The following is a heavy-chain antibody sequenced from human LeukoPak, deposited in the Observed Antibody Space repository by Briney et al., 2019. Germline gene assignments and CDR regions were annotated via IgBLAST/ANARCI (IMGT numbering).Heavy chain of an antibody. D-gene: IGHD2-15*01. CDR2: INHSGST. CDR3: ARRSLVAATRRPFDY. J-gene: IGHJ4*02. Sequence: SETLSLICAVYGGSFSGYYWSWIRQPPGKGLEWIGEINHSGSTNYNPSLKSRVTISVDTSKNQFSLKLSSVTAADTAVYYCARRSLVAATRRPFDYWGQGTLVTVSS. V-gene: IGHV4-34*01. CDR1: GGSFSGYY.